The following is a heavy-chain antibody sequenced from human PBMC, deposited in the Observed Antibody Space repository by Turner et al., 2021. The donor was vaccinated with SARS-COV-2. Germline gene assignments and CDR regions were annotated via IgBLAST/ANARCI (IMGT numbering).Heavy chain of an antibody. CDR1: GYTFTSYA. Sequence: VQLVQSGAEVRKPGASVMVSCKASGYTFTSYAMHWVRQAPGQRFEWMGWINAGNGNTKYSQKFQGRVTITRDTSASTAYMELSSLRSEDTAVYYCARDLAYCSSTSCPYYYYYGMDVWGQGTTVTVSS. CDR3: ARDLAYCSSTSCPYYYYYGMDV. J-gene: IGHJ6*02. V-gene: IGHV1-3*01. D-gene: IGHD2-2*01. CDR2: INAGNGNT.